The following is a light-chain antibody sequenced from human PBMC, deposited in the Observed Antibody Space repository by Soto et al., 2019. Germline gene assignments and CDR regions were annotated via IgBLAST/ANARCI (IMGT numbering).Light chain of an antibody. Sequence: DIQMTQSSSTLSASVGDRVTITCRASQSISSWLAWYQQKPGKAPKLLIYKASSLESGVPSRLSGSGSGTEFTLSISSLQPDDFATYYCQQYNSYPRTFGQGTKVEIK. CDR3: QQYNSYPRT. V-gene: IGKV1-5*03. J-gene: IGKJ1*01. CDR2: KAS. CDR1: QSISSW.